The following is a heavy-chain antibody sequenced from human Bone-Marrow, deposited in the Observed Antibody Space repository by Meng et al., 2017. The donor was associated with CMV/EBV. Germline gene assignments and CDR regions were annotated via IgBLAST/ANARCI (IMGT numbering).Heavy chain of an antibody. Sequence: QVHLQPWGAGLLKPSETLSLTCAVYGGSFSGYYWSWIRQPPGKGLEWIGEINHSGSTNYNPSLKSRVTISVDTSKNQFSLKLSSVTAADTAVYYCARGRHIAARPFYYWGQGTLVTVSS. J-gene: IGHJ4*02. D-gene: IGHD6-6*01. CDR2: INHSGST. V-gene: IGHV4-34*01. CDR1: GGSFSGYY. CDR3: ARGRHIAARPFYY.